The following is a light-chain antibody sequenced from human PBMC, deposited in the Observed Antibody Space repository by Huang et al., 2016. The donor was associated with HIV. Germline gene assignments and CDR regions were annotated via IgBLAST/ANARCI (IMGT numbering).Light chain of an antibody. CDR1: QSVSRN. CDR2: GTS. CDR3: QQDKKWPYT. Sequence: EIVMTQSPATLSVFPGERATLSCRASQSVSRNLAWHQQKPGQAPRLLIYGTSTRATGIPARFRGSGSGTEFTLTNSSLQSEYFAVYYWQQDKKWPYTFGQGNKLEIK. J-gene: IGKJ2*01. V-gene: IGKV3-15*01.